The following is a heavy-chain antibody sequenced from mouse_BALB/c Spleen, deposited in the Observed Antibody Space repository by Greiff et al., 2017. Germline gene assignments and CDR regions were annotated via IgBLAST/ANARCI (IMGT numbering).Heavy chain of an antibody. D-gene: IGHD1-1*01. J-gene: IGHJ4*01. CDR2: ISSGGST. CDR3: ARGGIHYYVMDY. CDR1: GFTFSSYA. Sequence: EVKLMESGGGLVKPGGSLKLSCAASGFTFSSYAMSWVRQTPEKRLEWVASISSGGSTYYPDSVKGRFTISRDNARNILYLQMSSLRSEDTAMYYCARGGIHYYVMDYWGQGTSVTVSS. V-gene: IGHV5-6-5*01.